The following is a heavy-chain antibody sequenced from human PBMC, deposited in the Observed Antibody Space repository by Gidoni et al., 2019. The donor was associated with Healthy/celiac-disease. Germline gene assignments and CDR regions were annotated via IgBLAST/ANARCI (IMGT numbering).Heavy chain of an antibody. CDR3: ASLTITMVRGVTLNAEYFQH. CDR1: AFPSSSYH. V-gene: IGHV3-48*03. CDR2: ISSSGSTI. Sequence: EVQLVESGGGLVHPGGSLRLSCSASAFPSSSYHMNWVRQAPGKGLEWVSYISSSGSTIYYANSVKGRFTISRDNAKNSLYLQMNSLRDEDTAVYYCASLTITMVRGVTLNAEYFQHWGQGTLVTVSS. D-gene: IGHD3-10*01. J-gene: IGHJ1*01.